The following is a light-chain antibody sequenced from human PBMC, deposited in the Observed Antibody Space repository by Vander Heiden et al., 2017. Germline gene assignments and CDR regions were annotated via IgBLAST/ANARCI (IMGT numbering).Light chain of an antibody. Sequence: IRITQSPSSLSASIGDRVTITCRASQGISTYLAWYQQKPGKAPKLLIYAASTLQSGVPSRFSGSGSGTDFTLTISRLQPEDSATYYCQQYDSDPHTFGQGTKVEIK. CDR2: AAS. V-gene: IGKV1-27*01. J-gene: IGKJ1*01. CDR1: QGISTY. CDR3: QQYDSDPHT.